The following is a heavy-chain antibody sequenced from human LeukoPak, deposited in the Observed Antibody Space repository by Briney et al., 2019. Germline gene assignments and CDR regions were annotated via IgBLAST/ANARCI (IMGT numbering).Heavy chain of an antibody. J-gene: IGHJ4*02. CDR3: TRVVNGGHFDY. CDR2: VYHTGAS. D-gene: IGHD2-8*01. CDR1: GASINNYY. Sequence: SETLPLTCSVSGASINNYYWTWIRQPPGKGLEWIGYVYHTGASGYHPSLKSRVAMSLDTSKNQVSLNLRSVTAADTAVYFCTRVVNGGHFDYWGQGTLVTVSS. V-gene: IGHV4-59*01.